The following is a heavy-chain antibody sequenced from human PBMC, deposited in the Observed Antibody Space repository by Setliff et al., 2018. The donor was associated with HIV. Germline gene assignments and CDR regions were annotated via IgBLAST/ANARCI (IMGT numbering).Heavy chain of an antibody. CDR1: GFTFSDYY. D-gene: IGHD3-3*01. Sequence: GGSLRLSCAASGFTFSDYYMSWIRQAPGKGLEWVSYISTIGSYIYYADSVKGRFTISRDNANNSLYLQMNSLRAEDTAVYYCARGFVLRFLEWSMPDAFDIWGQGTMVTVSS. V-gene: IGHV3-11*04. J-gene: IGHJ3*02. CDR3: ARGFVLRFLEWSMPDAFDI. CDR2: ISTIGSYI.